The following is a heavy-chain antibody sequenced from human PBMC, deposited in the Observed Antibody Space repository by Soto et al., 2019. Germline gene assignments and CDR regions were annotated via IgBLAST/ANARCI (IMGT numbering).Heavy chain of an antibody. CDR2: INGDGSTT. Sequence: EVQLVEFGGGLVQPGGSLRLSCAASGFTFSSYWMHWVHQVPGKGLVWVSRINGDGSTTNYADSVKGRFTISRDNAKNTLYLQMNTLRVEDTALYYCVKSSTGTYGLFDYWGQGTLVTVSS. CDR3: VKSSTGTYGLFDY. CDR1: GFTFSSYW. J-gene: IGHJ4*02. D-gene: IGHD3-10*01. V-gene: IGHV3-74*01.